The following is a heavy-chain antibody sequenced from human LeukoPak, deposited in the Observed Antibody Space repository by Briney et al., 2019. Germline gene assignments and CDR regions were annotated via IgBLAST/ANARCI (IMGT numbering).Heavy chain of an antibody. Sequence: GESLKISCQGSGYSSTSNSIGWVRQMPGKGVERMGVIDAGASETRYSPSFQGQVTISADKSIINAYLQWSSLKASDTAMYYCATTSRYFDYWGRGTLVTVSS. D-gene: IGHD6-6*01. J-gene: IGHJ4*02. CDR3: ATTSRYFDY. CDR2: IDAGASET. CDR1: GYSSTSNS. V-gene: IGHV5-51*01.